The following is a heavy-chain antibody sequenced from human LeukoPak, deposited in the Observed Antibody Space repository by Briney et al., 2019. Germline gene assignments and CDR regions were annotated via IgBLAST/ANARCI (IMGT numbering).Heavy chain of an antibody. CDR2: ISSSSSYI. CDR3: ARHLSGITGYTYGRGIDY. V-gene: IGHV3-21*01. J-gene: IGHJ4*02. Sequence: GGSLRLSCAASGFTFSSYSMNWVRQAPGKGLEWVSSISSSSSYIYYADSVKGRFTISRDNAKNSLYLQVNSLRAEDTAVYYCARHLSGITGYTYGRGIDYWGQGTLVTVSS. D-gene: IGHD5-18*01. CDR1: GFTFSSYS.